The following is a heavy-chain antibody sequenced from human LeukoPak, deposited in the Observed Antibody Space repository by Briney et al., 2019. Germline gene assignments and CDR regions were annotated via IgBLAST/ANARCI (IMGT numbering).Heavy chain of an antibody. V-gene: IGHV1-46*01. D-gene: IGHD6-6*01. CDR1: GYTFPSYF. CDR2: INPTGGST. J-gene: IGHJ4*02. Sequence: ASVKVSCKASGYTFPSYFMHWVRQAPGQGLEWMGIINPTGGSTTYAQKVQGRVTMTRGTSTSTVYMELSSLRSDDTAVYYCARTAARRFDYWGQGTLVTVSS. CDR3: ARTAARRFDY.